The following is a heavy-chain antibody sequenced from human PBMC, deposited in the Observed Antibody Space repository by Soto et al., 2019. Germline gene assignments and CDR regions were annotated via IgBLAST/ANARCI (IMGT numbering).Heavy chain of an antibody. CDR2: IYHSGST. CDR1: GGSISSGGYS. D-gene: IGHD5-18*01. J-gene: IGHJ6*02. V-gene: IGHV4-30-2*01. Sequence: QLQLQESGSGLVKPSQTLSLTCAVSGGSISSGGYSWSWIRQPPGKGLEWIGYIYHSGSTYYNPSLKSRVTISVDRSKNQFSLKLSSVTAADTAVYYCARQDTAMVSRGYYGMDVWGQGTTVTVSS. CDR3: ARQDTAMVSRGYYGMDV.